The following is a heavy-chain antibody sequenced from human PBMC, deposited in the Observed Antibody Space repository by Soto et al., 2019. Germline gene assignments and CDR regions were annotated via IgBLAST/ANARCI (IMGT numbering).Heavy chain of an antibody. CDR2: IYYSGST. V-gene: IGHV4-31*03. Sequence: SETLSLTCTVSGGSISSGGYYWSWIRQHPGKGLEWIGYIYYSGSTYYNPSLKSRVTISVDTSKNQFSLKLSSVTAADTAVYYWATHPWAGEWTNNRFDPWGQGTLVTVSS. CDR1: GGSISSGGYY. CDR3: ATHPWAGEWTNNRFDP. J-gene: IGHJ5*02. D-gene: IGHD3-3*01.